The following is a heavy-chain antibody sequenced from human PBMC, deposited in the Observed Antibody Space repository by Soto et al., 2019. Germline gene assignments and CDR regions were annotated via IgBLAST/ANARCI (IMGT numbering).Heavy chain of an antibody. CDR2: INHSGST. J-gene: IGHJ4*02. CDR3: ASKSYGYSLYDY. V-gene: IGHV4-34*01. Sequence: SDTLSLTCAVYGVSFSGYYWTWSLQPPGTGLEWIGEINHSGSTNYNPSLKSRVTISVDTSKNQFSLKLSSVTAADTAVYYCASKSYGYSLYDYWGQRTLVTVSS. D-gene: IGHD5-18*01. CDR1: GVSFSGYY.